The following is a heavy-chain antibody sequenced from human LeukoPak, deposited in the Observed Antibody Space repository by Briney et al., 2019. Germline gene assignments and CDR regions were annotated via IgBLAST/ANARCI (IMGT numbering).Heavy chain of an antibody. D-gene: IGHD4-17*01. CDR1: GFTFDDYA. Sequence: GGSLRLSCAASGFTFDDYAMHWVRQAPGKGLEWVSGISWNSNSIGYADSVKGRFTISRDNAKKTLYLQMNSLRAEDTAVYYCASIGTVTTSDYWGQGTLVTVSS. CDR3: ASIGTVTTSDY. CDR2: ISWNSNSI. J-gene: IGHJ4*02. V-gene: IGHV3-9*01.